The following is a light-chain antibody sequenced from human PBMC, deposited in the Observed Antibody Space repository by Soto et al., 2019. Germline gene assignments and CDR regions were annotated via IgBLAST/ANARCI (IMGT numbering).Light chain of an antibody. Sequence: DIQMTQSPSTLSASVGARVTITCRASQSISSWLAWYQQKPGKAPKLLIYDASSLESGVPSRFSGSGSGTEFTLTISSLQPDDFATYYCQQYNSSWTFGQGTKVEIK. CDR2: DAS. CDR3: QQYNSSWT. CDR1: QSISSW. V-gene: IGKV1-5*01. J-gene: IGKJ1*01.